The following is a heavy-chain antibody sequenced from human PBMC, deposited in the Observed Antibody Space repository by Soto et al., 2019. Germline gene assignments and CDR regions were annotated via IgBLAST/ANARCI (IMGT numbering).Heavy chain of an antibody. J-gene: IGHJ5*02. D-gene: IGHD6-19*01. V-gene: IGHV1-18*01. CDR2: ISAYNGNT. CDR1: GYTFTSYG. Sequence: VSVKVSCKAPGYTFTSYGISWVRQAPGKGLEWMGWISAYNGNTNYAQKLQGRVTMTTDTSTSTAYMELRSLRSDDTAVYYCARDVSSGWINWFDPWGQGTLVTVSS. CDR3: ARDVSSGWINWFDP.